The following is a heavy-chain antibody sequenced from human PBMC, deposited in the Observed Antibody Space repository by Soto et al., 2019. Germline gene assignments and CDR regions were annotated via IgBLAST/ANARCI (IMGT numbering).Heavy chain of an antibody. Sequence: SVKVSCKASGGTFSSYAISWVRQAPGQGLEWMGGIIPIFGTANYAQKFQGRATITADESTSTAYMELSSLRSEDTAVYYCARGATIFGVANDAFDIWGQGTMVTVSS. CDR2: IIPIFGTA. CDR3: ARGATIFGVANDAFDI. D-gene: IGHD3-3*01. CDR1: GGTFSSYA. J-gene: IGHJ3*02. V-gene: IGHV1-69*13.